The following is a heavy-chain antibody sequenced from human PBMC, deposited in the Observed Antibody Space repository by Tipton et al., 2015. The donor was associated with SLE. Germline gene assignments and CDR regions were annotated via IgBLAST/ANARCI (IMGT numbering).Heavy chain of an antibody. J-gene: IGHJ3*02. Sequence: TLSLTCTVSSGSLSNYYWSWIRQPPGKGLEWIGEIHHSGSTNSNPSLKSRVTISVDKSKNQFSLKLTAVTAADTAVYYCARTLDALDIWGQGTMVTVSS. CDR1: SGSLSNYY. CDR2: IHHSGST. CDR3: ARTLDALDI. V-gene: IGHV4-34*01.